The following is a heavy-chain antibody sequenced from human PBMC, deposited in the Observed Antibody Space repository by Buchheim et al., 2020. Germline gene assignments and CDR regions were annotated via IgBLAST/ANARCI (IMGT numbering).Heavy chain of an antibody. J-gene: IGHJ4*02. D-gene: IGHD2-15*01. CDR3: ARWGYSSGWYYYDS. V-gene: IGHV3-7*01. Sequence: VQLVESGGGVVQPGGSLRLSCAASGFTLRSNWMSWVRQAPGKGLEWVANIKQDGSEQKYVDSVKGRFTISRDNAKNSLYLQMSSLRAEDTAVYYCARWGYSSGWYYYDSWGQGTL. CDR1: GFTLRSNW. CDR2: IKQDGSEQ.